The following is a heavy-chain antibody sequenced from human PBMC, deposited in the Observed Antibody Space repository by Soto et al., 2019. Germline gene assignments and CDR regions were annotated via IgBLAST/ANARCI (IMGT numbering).Heavy chain of an antibody. D-gene: IGHD2-21*02. J-gene: IGHJ4*02. CDR1: GFTFSDYY. Sequence: PGGSLRLSCAASGFTFSDYYMSWIRQAPGKGLEWVSYISSSGSTIYYADSVKGRFTISRDNAKNSLYLQMNSLRAEDTAVYYCARALVVVTAYDYYFDYWGQGTLVTVSS. V-gene: IGHV3-11*01. CDR3: ARALVVVTAYDYYFDY. CDR2: ISSSGSTI.